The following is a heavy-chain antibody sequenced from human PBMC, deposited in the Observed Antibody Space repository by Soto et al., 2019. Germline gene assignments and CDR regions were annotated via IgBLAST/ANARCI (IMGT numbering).Heavy chain of an antibody. J-gene: IGHJ3*02. CDR3: ARLALRFHGAFDI. CDR2: INHSGST. CDR1: GGSFSGYY. Sequence: QVQLQQWGAGLLKPSETLSLTCAVYGGSFSGYYWSWIRQRPGKGLEWIGEINHSGSTNYNPSLKSRVTISVDTSKNQFSLKLSSVTAADTAVYYCARLALRFHGAFDIWGQGTMVTVSS. D-gene: IGHD3-3*01. V-gene: IGHV4-34*01.